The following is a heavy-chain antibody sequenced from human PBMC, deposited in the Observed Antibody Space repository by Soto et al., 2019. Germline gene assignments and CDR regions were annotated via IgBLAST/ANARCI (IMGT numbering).Heavy chain of an antibody. Sequence: QVQLVESGGGVVQPGRSLRLSCAASGFTFSSYAMHWVRQAPGKGLEWVAAISYDGSSIYYADSVKGRFTISRDNSKNTLYLQMNSLRAEDTAVYYCARGYCSGGSCYDFGYWGQGTLVTVSS. CDR2: ISYDGSSI. CDR1: GFTFSSYA. D-gene: IGHD2-15*01. J-gene: IGHJ4*02. CDR3: ARGYCSGGSCYDFGY. V-gene: IGHV3-30-3*01.